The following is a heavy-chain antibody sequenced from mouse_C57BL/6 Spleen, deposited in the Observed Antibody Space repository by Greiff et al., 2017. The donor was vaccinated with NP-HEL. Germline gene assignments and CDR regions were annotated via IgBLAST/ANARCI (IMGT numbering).Heavy chain of an antibody. D-gene: IGHD1-1*01. Sequence: EVKVVESGGGLVQPGGSLSLSCAASGFTFTDYYMSWVRQPPGKALEWLGFIRNKANGYTTEYSASVQGRFTISSDNSQSILYLQMNALRAEYSATYYCARYDTTVVDYWYFDVWGTGTTVTVAS. J-gene: IGHJ1*03. V-gene: IGHV7-3*01. CDR2: IRNKANGYTT. CDR1: GFTFTDYY. CDR3: ARYDTTVVDYWYFDV.